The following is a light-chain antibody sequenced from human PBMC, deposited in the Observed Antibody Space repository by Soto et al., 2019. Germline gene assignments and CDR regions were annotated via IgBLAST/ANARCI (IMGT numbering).Light chain of an antibody. V-gene: IGLV2-14*01. J-gene: IGLJ3*02. CDR3: NSYASSSARV. CDR1: SSDVGAFNY. CDR2: EVT. Sequence: QSVLTQPASVSGSPGQSITISCTGTSSDVGAFNYVSWYQQYPGKAPKLIIYEVTNRPSGVSNRFSGSKSGNMASLTISGLQAEDEADYYCNSYASSSARVFGGGTQLTVL.